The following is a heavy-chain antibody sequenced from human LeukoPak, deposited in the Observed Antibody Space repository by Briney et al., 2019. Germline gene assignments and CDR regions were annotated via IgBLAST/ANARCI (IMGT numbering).Heavy chain of an antibody. J-gene: IGHJ5*02. Sequence: GASVNVSCKVSGYTLTELSMHGVGQAPAQGREGMGIINPSGCSTSYAQKFQGRVTITADESTRTAYMELSSLRSEDTAVYYCARNRELPGGELVQFDPWGQGTLVTVSS. V-gene: IGHV1-46*01. CDR3: ARNRELPGGELVQFDP. CDR2: INPSGCST. D-gene: IGHD1-7*01. CDR1: GYTLTELS.